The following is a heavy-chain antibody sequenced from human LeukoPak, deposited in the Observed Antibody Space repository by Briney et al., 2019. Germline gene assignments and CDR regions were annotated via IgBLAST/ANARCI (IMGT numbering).Heavy chain of an antibody. CDR1: GGSISSYY. CDR3: AREVVTVRYFDL. CDR2: IYYSGST. V-gene: IGHV4-59*01. J-gene: IGHJ2*01. D-gene: IGHD4-23*01. Sequence: PSETLSLTCTVSGGSISSYYWSWIRQPPGKGLEWIGYIYYSGSTNYNPSLKSRVTISVDTSKNQFSLKLSSVTAADTAVYYCAREVVTVRYFDLWGRGTLVTVFS.